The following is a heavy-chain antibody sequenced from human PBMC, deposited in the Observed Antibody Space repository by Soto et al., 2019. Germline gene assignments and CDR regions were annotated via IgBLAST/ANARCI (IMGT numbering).Heavy chain of an antibody. D-gene: IGHD3-22*01. CDR1: GGSVTNINYF. Sequence: KPSETLSLTCSVSGGSVTNINYFWAWIRQSPGKGLEWIANIYYTGTTFYNPSLRSRVSMTIDASKNRFSLNLSSVTASDTALYYCARHEYVSSSYDPLDVWGRGTMVTVSS. CDR2: IYYTGTT. CDR3: ARHEYVSSSYDPLDV. J-gene: IGHJ3*01. V-gene: IGHV4-39*01.